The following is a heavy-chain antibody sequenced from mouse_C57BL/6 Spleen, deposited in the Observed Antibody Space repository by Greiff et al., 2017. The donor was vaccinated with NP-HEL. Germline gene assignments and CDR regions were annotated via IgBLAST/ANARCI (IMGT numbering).Heavy chain of an antibody. CDR3: ARLDYYGRSWAWFAY. V-gene: IGHV1-64*01. J-gene: IGHJ3*01. CDR1: GYTFTSYW. D-gene: IGHD1-1*01. CDR2: IHPNSGST. Sequence: VQLQQPGAELVKPGASVKLSCKASGYTFTSYWMHWVKQRPGQGLEWIGMIHPNSGSTNYHEKFKSKATLTVDKPSSTAYMQLRSLTSEDSAVYYCARLDYYGRSWAWFAYWGQGALGTVSA.